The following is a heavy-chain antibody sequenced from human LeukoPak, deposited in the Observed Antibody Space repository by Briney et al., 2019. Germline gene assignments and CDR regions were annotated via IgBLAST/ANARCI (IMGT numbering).Heavy chain of an antibody. D-gene: IGHD2-21*02. CDR3: ARGYCGGDCYFDY. Sequence: GGSLRLSCAASGFTFSSYSMNWVRQAPGKGLEWVSYISSSSSTVYYADSVKGRFTISRDNAKNSLYLQMNSLRAEDTALYYCARGYCGGDCYFDYWGQGTLVTVSS. V-gene: IGHV3-48*01. J-gene: IGHJ4*02. CDR2: ISSSSSTV. CDR1: GFTFSSYS.